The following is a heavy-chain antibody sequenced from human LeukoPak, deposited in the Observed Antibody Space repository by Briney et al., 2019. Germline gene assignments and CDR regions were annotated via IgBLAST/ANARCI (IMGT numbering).Heavy chain of an antibody. Sequence: SETLSLTCTVSGGSVISGSYYWSWIRQPPGKELEWIGYVSHSGNTNYNPSLKSRVTISKDTSKNQFSLKLSSVTAADTAVYYCVREHDWGDFDFWGQGTLVTVS. CDR3: VREHDWGDFDF. V-gene: IGHV4-61*01. CDR2: VSHSGNT. CDR1: GGSVISGSYY. J-gene: IGHJ4*02. D-gene: IGHD3-9*01.